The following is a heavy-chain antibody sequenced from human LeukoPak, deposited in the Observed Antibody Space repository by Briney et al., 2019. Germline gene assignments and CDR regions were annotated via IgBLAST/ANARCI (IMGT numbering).Heavy chain of an antibody. CDR1: GFTFSSYA. J-gene: IGHJ4*02. V-gene: IGHV3-23*01. D-gene: IGHD1-26*01. Sequence: PGGSLRLSCAASGFTFSSYAMSWVRQAAGERLEWVSAISGSGGSTYYADSVKVLFTISRDNSKNTLYLQMNSLRAEDTAVYYCAKPPYSGSYYYFDYWGEGALVTVSS. CDR3: AKPPYSGSYYYFDY. CDR2: ISGSGGST.